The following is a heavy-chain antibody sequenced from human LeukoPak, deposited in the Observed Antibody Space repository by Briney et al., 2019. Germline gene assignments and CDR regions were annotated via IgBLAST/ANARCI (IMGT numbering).Heavy chain of an antibody. CDR1: GFTFSSYA. V-gene: IGHV3-23*01. CDR2: ISGSGGST. Sequence: GGSLRLSCPASGFTFSSYAMSWVRQAPGKGLEWVSAISGSGGSTYYADSVKGRFTISRDNARNTLYLQMDSLRVEDVAVYYCVRGGLEPFDYWGQGTLVSVSS. J-gene: IGHJ4*02. CDR3: VRGGLEPFDY. D-gene: IGHD1-1*01.